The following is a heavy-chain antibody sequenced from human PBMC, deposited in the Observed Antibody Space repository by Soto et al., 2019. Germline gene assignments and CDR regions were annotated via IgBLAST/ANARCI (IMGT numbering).Heavy chain of an antibody. CDR3: AKDLSVGYCTNGVCYDNVFDY. Sequence: GGSLRLSCAASGFTFSSYAMSWVRQAPGKGLEWVSAISGSGGSTYYAGSVKGRFTISRDNSKNTLYLQMNSLRAEDTAVYYCAKDLSVGYCTNGVCYDNVFDYWGQGTLVTVSS. V-gene: IGHV3-23*01. J-gene: IGHJ4*02. D-gene: IGHD2-8*01. CDR2: ISGSGGST. CDR1: GFTFSSYA.